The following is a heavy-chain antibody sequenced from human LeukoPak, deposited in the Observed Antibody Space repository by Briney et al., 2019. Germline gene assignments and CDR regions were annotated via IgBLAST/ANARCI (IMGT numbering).Heavy chain of an antibody. Sequence: SETLSLTCAVYGGSFSGYYWSWIRQPPGKGLEWIGEINHGGSTNYNPSLKSRVTISVDTSKNQFSLKLSSVTAADTAVYYCARGPKFVWFGEVKFDYWGQGTLVTVSS. D-gene: IGHD3-10*01. CDR2: INHGGST. CDR3: ARGPKFVWFGEVKFDY. CDR1: GGSFSGYY. J-gene: IGHJ4*02. V-gene: IGHV4-34*01.